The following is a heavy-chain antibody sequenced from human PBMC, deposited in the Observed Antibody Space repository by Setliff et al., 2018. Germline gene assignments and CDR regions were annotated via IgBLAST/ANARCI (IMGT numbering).Heavy chain of an antibody. CDR2: INPNGDRT. CDR1: GFTFTTFY. D-gene: IGHD1-26*01. CDR3: ARARGSGARAFDI. J-gene: IGHJ3*02. Sequence: ASVKVSCKTSGFTFTTFYIHWVRQAPGQGLEWMMMINPNGDRTTYAQQFQDRVTITRDTPATTAYIGLSSLRSEDTAVYYCARARGSGARAFDIWGQGTMVTVSS. V-gene: IGHV1-46*01.